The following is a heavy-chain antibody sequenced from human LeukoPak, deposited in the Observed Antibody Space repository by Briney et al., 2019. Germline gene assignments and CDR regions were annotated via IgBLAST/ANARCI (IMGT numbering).Heavy chain of an antibody. Sequence: ASVKVSCKVSGYTLTELSMFWVRQAPGKGLEWMGSFDPEDGKTVYAQKFQGRVTMTEDTSTDTAYMEPSSLRSEDTAVYYCATGYLVTAGLMDVRGQGTTVTVSS. CDR3: ATGYLVTAGLMDV. CDR1: GYTLTELS. V-gene: IGHV1-24*01. CDR2: FDPEDGKT. J-gene: IGHJ6*02. D-gene: IGHD6-13*01.